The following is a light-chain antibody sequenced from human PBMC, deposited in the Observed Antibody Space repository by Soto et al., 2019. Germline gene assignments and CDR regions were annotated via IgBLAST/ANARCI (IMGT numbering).Light chain of an antibody. CDR1: QHINNY. J-gene: IGKJ5*01. Sequence: DSQMPPSPSSLSASVVYIVHINCQAIQHINNYLNLYQQKPGRAPKLLIYDASNLEAGVPSRFRGSGSGTDFTFTISRLQPEDIATYYCQQYENLPTFGQGTRLEIK. CDR3: QQYENLPT. V-gene: IGKV1-33*01. CDR2: DAS.